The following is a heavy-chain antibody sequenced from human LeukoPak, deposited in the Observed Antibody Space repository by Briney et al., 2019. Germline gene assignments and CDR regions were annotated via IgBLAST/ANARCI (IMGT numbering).Heavy chain of an antibody. D-gene: IGHD2-2*02. CDR3: ATWADCSSTSCYTLYYYYMDV. V-gene: IGHV1-69-2*01. CDR1: GYTFTDYY. CDR2: VDPEDGET. Sequence: ASVKVSCKVSGYTFTDYYMHWVQQAPGKGLEWMGLVDPEDGETIYAEKFQGRVTITADTSTDTAYMELSSLRSKDTAVYYCATWADCSSTSCYTLYYYYMDVWGKGTTVTVSS. J-gene: IGHJ6*03.